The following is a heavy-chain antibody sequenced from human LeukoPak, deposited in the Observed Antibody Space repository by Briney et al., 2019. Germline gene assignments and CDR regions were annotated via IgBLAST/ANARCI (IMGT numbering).Heavy chain of an antibody. D-gene: IGHD1-26*01. Sequence: PSETLSLTCTVSGGSISSYYWSWIRQPPGKGLEWIGYIYYSGSTNYNPSLKSRVTISVDTSKNQFSLKLSSVTAADTAVYYCARVTGSHAFDIWGQGTMVTVSS. CDR3: ARVTGSHAFDI. V-gene: IGHV4-59*01. CDR1: GGSISSYY. CDR2: IYYSGST. J-gene: IGHJ3*02.